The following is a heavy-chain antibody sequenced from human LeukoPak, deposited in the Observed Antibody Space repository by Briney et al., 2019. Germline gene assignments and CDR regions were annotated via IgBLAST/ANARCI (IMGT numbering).Heavy chain of an antibody. D-gene: IGHD6-13*01. CDR2: MNPNSGNT. CDR3: ARGRLQYSSSWYEGGN. J-gene: IGHJ4*02. Sequence: ASVKVSCKASGYTFTSYDIKWVRQATGQGLEWMGWMNPNSGNTGYAQKFQGRVTMTRNTSISTAYMELSSLRSEDTAVYYCARGRLQYSSSWYEGGNWGQGTLVTVSS. CDR1: GYTFTSYD. V-gene: IGHV1-8*01.